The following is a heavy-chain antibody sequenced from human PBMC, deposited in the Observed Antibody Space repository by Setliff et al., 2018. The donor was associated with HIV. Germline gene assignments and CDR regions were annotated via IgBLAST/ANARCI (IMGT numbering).Heavy chain of an antibody. CDR3: GRTRGNGWYYYDS. J-gene: IGHJ4*02. CDR2: INPSGGST. V-gene: IGHV1-46*01. CDR1: GYTFTSYS. Sequence: ASVKVSCKASGYTFTSYSLHWVRQAPGQGLEWMGVINPSGGSTAYAENFQGRVTMTRDTSTSTVYMEMRGLRSDDTAVYYGGRTRGNGWYYYDSWGQGTLVTVSS. D-gene: IGHD3-22*01.